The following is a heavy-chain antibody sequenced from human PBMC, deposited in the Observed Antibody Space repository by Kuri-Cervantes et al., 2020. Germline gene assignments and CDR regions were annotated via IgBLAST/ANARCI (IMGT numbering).Heavy chain of an antibody. V-gene: IGHV3-7*01. CDR3: ARVKSHGDYYYYYYMDV. Sequence: GESLKISCAASGFTFRRYWMSWVRQAPGKGLEWVANIKEDGSEKYYADSVKGRFTISRDNSKNTLYLQMNSLRAEDTAVYYCARVKSHGDYYYYYYMDVWGKGTTVTVSS. J-gene: IGHJ6*03. CDR1: GFTFRRYW. CDR2: IKEDGSEK. D-gene: IGHD4-17*01.